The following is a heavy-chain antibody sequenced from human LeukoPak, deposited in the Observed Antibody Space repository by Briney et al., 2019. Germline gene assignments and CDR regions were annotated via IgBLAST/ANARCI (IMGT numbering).Heavy chain of an antibody. CDR1: GYSFTSYW. D-gene: IGHD6-13*01. CDR2: IYPGDSDT. Sequence: GESLKISCKGSGYSFTSYWIGWVRQMPGKGLEWMGIIYPGDSDTRYSPSFQGQVTISADKSISTAYLQWSGLKASDTAMYYCARQGYSSSWYRTRHPTYFDYWGQGTLVTVSS. CDR3: ARQGYSSSWYRTRHPTYFDY. J-gene: IGHJ4*02. V-gene: IGHV5-51*01.